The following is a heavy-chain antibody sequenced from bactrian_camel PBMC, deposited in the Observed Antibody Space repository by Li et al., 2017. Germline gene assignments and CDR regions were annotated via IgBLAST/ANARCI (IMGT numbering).Heavy chain of an antibody. J-gene: IGHJ6*01. CDR2: IRPDGNI. CDR1: GINYSRYC. V-gene: IGHV3S1*01. D-gene: IGHD3*01. CDR3: AAQGGGLHFSLLTCDKNEFAS. Sequence: QVQLVESGGGLVQPGGSLRLSRATFGINYSRYCMAWFRQAPGKERERVARIRPDGNIIYADSVKGRFTISRDNTKNILYLQMSSLKSEDTAMYYCAAQGGGLHFSLLTCDKNEFASWGQGTQVTVS.